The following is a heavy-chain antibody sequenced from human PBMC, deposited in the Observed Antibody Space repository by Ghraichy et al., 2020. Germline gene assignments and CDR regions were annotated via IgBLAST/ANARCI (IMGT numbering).Heavy chain of an antibody. V-gene: IGHV3-33*01. D-gene: IGHD4/OR15-4a*01. J-gene: IGHJ5*02. CDR3: ARDYGGARRQLDH. CDR1: GFTFSIYG. Sequence: GESLNISCAASGFTFSIYGMHWVRQAPGRGLEWVAVVWYDGNNRYYAESVKGRFTISRDNSKNTVSLQMDSLRVDDTAIYYCARDYGGARRQLDHWGQGTLVTVSS. CDR2: VWYDGNNR.